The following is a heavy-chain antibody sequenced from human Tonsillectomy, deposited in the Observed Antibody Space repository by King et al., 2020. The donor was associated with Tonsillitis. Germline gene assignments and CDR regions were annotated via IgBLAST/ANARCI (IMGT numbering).Heavy chain of an antibody. CDR3: ARGWTPYYFDY. Sequence: VQLQQWGAGLLKPSETLSLSCAVEGGSFNSYYWNWIRQPPGKGLEWIATVNHSGATNYNPSLKSRVTLSLDASKNHFSLRLTSVTAAATAVYYCARGWTPYYFDYWGPGTVVAVSS. V-gene: IGHV4-34*01. CDR1: GGSFNSYY. D-gene: IGHD1-1*01. CDR2: VNHSGAT. J-gene: IGHJ4*02.